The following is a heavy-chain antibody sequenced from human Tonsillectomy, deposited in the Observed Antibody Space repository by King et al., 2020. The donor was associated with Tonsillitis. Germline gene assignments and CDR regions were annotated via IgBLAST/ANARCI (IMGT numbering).Heavy chain of an antibody. CDR3: ARGGNYYDSSGYLGPFDY. CDR2: ISSSGSTV. CDR1: GFTFSTYE. D-gene: IGHD3-22*01. Sequence: QLVQSGGGLVQPGGSLRLSCAASGFTFSTYEMNWVRQAPGKGLEWFSYISSSGSTVYYADSVKGRFTISRDNAKNSLYMQMNSLRAEDTAVYSCARGGNYYDSSGYLGPFDYWGQGTLVTVSS. J-gene: IGHJ4*02. V-gene: IGHV3-48*03.